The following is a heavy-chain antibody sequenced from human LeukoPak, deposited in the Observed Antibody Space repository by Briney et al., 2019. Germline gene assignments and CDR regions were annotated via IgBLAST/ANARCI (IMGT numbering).Heavy chain of an antibody. CDR3: AREGTLAGYYDGPSY. CDR1: GASITSGNYY. CDR2: IYTSGST. J-gene: IGHJ4*02. D-gene: IGHD3-9*01. V-gene: IGHV4-61*02. Sequence: SETLSLTCTVPGASITSGNYYWVWIRQPAGKGLEWIGRIYTSGSTNYNPSLNSRVTISVDTSKNQFSLRLSSVTAADTAVYYCAREGTLAGYYDGPSYWGQGTLVTVSS.